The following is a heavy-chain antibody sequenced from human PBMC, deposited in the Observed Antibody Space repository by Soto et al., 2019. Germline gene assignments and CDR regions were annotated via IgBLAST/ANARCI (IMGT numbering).Heavy chain of an antibody. CDR3: ARDLNKYYDFWSGYTNYFDY. J-gene: IGHJ4*02. V-gene: IGHV1-69*13. Sequence: SVKVSCKASGGTFSSYAISWVRQAPGQGLEWMGGIIPIFGTANYAQKFQGRVTITADESTSTAYMELSSLRSEDTAVYYCARDLNKYYDFWSGYTNYFDYWGQGTLVTVSS. D-gene: IGHD3-3*01. CDR1: GGTFSSYA. CDR2: IIPIFGTA.